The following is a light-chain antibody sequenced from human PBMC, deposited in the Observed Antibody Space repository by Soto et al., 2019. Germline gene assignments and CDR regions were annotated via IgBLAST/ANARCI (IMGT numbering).Light chain of an antibody. Sequence: AIRMTQSPSSLSASTGDRVTITCRASQGISSYLAWYQQKPGKAPKLLIYAASTLQSGVPSRFSGSGSGTEFTLTISNLQPDDFASYYCQQYKSYSWTFGQGTKVDI. J-gene: IGKJ1*01. V-gene: IGKV1-8*01. CDR1: QGISSY. CDR2: AAS. CDR3: QQYKSYSWT.